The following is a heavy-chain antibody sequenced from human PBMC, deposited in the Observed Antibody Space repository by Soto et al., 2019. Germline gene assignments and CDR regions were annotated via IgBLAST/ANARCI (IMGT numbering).Heavy chain of an antibody. Sequence: QVQLVESGGGVVQPGRSLRLSCVTSGFRFSDYGMHWVRHAPGKGLEWVAVILFDGTGELYVDSVNGRFTISRDIPKNTMYLQMNSLRVEDTAVYYCARDYTHGSGRTYGYYGMDVWGQGTTVSVSS. CDR3: ARDYTHGSGRTYGYYGMDV. CDR1: GFRFSDYG. D-gene: IGHD3-10*01. CDR2: ILFDGTGE. V-gene: IGHV3-33*01. J-gene: IGHJ6*02.